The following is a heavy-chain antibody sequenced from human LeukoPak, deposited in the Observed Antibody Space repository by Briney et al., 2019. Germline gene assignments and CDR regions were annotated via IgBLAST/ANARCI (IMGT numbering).Heavy chain of an antibody. Sequence: PGGSLRLSCAASGFTFSSYWMSWVRQAPGKGLEWVANIKQDGSEKYYVDSVKGRFTISRDNAKNSLYLQMNSLRAEDTAVYYCARFFYIAVADTFPFDYWGQGTLVTVSS. D-gene: IGHD6-19*01. CDR3: ARFFYIAVADTFPFDY. CDR1: GFTFSSYW. J-gene: IGHJ4*02. V-gene: IGHV3-7*01. CDR2: IKQDGSEK.